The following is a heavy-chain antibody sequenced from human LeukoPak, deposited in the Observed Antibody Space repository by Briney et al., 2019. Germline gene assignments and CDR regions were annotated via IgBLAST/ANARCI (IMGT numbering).Heavy chain of an antibody. V-gene: IGHV4-31*03. D-gene: IGHD6-6*01. Sequence: SETLSLTCTVSGGSISSGGYYWSWIRQHPGKGLEWIGYIYYSGSTYYNPSLKSRVTISVDTSKNQFSLKLSPVTAADTAVYYCARDSRQLVGIDYWGQGTLVTVSS. CDR2: IYYSGST. CDR1: GGSISSGGYY. J-gene: IGHJ4*02. CDR3: ARDSRQLVGIDY.